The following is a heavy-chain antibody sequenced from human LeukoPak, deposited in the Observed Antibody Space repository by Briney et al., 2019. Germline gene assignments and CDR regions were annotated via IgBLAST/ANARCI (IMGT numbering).Heavy chain of an antibody. CDR1: GGSISSYY. CDR3: ARGIESYGDYGY. D-gene: IGHD4-17*01. Sequence: SETLSLTCTVSGGSISSYYWSWIRQPPGKGLEWIGYIYYSGSTNYNPSLKSRVTISVDTSKNQFSLKLSSLTAADTAIYYCARGIESYGDYGYWGQGILVTVSS. CDR2: IYYSGST. J-gene: IGHJ4*02. V-gene: IGHV4-59*01.